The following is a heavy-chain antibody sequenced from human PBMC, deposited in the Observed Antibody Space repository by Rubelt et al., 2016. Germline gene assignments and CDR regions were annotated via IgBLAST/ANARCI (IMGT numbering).Heavy chain of an antibody. CDR3: ARRANVLRSAQWFGWFDP. V-gene: IGHV4-39*01. Sequence: HLQVQESGPGLVKPSETLSLTCTISGDSISSSGYYWGWIRQPPGKGPEWIANIYNSGRTYYNPSLKSRLTISIDTSKNQFSLRLSSVTAADTAVYYGARRANVLRSAQWFGWFDPWGQGHLVTVSS. J-gene: IGHJ5*02. CDR2: IYNSGRT. CDR1: GDSISSSGYY. D-gene: IGHD3-10*01.